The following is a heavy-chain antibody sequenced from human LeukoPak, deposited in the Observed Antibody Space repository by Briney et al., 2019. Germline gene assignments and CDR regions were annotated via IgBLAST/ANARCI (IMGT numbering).Heavy chain of an antibody. D-gene: IGHD3-22*01. J-gene: IGHJ4*02. CDR3: ARDTTYYYDSSGYYYVGYFDY. CDR2: IYHSGST. Sequence: SETLSLTCAVSGYSISSGYYWGWIRQPPGKGLEWIGSIYHSGSTYYNPSLKSRVTISVDTSKNQFSLKLSSVTAADTAVYYCARDTTYYYDSSGYYYVGYFDYWGQGTLVTVSS. CDR1: GYSISSGYY. V-gene: IGHV4-38-2*02.